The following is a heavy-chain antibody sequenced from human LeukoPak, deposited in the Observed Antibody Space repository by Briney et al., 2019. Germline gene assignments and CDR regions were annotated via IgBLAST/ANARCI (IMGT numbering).Heavy chain of an antibody. V-gene: IGHV1-2*02. J-gene: IGHJ3*02. Sequence: ASVKVSCKASGYTFTSYDINWVRQATGQGLEWMGWMNPNSGGTNYAQKFQGRVTMTRDTSISTAYMELSRLRSDDTAVYYCARDLREEGAFDIWGQGTMVTVSS. CDR3: ARDLREEGAFDI. CDR2: MNPNSGGT. CDR1: GYTFTSYD. D-gene: IGHD1-26*01.